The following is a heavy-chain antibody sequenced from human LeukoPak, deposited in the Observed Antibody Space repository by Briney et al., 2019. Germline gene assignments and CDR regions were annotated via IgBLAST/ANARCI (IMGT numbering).Heavy chain of an antibody. Sequence: EASVKVSCKASGYTFTDYYMHWVRQAPGQGLEWMGWINPNSGGTNYAQKFQGRVTMTRDTSISTAYMELSRLRSDDTAVYRCARLGYCSSTSCYNFDYWGQGTLVTVSS. V-gene: IGHV1-2*02. J-gene: IGHJ4*02. CDR2: INPNSGGT. CDR1: GYTFTDYY. D-gene: IGHD2-2*02. CDR3: ARLGYCSSTSCYNFDY.